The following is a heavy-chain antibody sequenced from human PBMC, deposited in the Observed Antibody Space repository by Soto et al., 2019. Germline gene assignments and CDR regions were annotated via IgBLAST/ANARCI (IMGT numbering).Heavy chain of an antibody. V-gene: IGHV1-46*01. J-gene: IGHJ5*02. Sequence: GASVKVSCKASGYTFTGYYMHWVRQAPGQGVEWMGIIHPSGGSTSYAQKFQGRVTMTRDTSTSTVYMELSSLRSEDTAVYYCAREGDTDCSGGSCYSPGWFDPWGQGTLVTVSS. CDR1: GYTFTGYY. CDR2: IHPSGGST. CDR3: AREGDTDCSGGSCYSPGWFDP. D-gene: IGHD2-15*01.